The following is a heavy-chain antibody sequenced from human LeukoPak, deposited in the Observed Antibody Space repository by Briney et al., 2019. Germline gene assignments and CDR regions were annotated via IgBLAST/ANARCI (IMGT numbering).Heavy chain of an antibody. Sequence: PGGSLTLSCAASGFTFSSYAMSWVRQAPGKGLEWVSTISGSGDKTYYADSVKGRFTISRDNSKNTLFLQMNSLRAEDTAVYYCARDLGNFGSGTSYYDYWGQGTLVTVSS. J-gene: IGHJ4*02. CDR3: ARDLGNFGSGTSYYDY. CDR2: ISGSGDKT. V-gene: IGHV3-23*01. CDR1: GFTFSSYA. D-gene: IGHD3-10*01.